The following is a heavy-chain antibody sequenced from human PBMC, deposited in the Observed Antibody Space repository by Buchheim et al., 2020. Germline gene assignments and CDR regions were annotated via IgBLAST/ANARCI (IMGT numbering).Heavy chain of an antibody. CDR2: INSDGSGT. CDR1: GFTFSPYY. V-gene: IGHV3-74*03. D-gene: IGHD5-18*01. Sequence: EVQLVESGGGLVQPGGSLRLSCAASGFTFSPYYMHWVRQPPGKGLVWVSRINSDGSGTTYADSVKGRFTISRDNAKNTLYLQMNSLRVEDTAVYYCARKSGSYGFYYYYGMDVWGQGTT. CDR3: ARKSGSYGFYYYYGMDV. J-gene: IGHJ6*02.